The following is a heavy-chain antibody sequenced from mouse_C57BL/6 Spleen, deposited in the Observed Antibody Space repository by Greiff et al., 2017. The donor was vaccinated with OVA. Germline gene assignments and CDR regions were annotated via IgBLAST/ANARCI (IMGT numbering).Heavy chain of an antibody. J-gene: IGHJ1*03. Sequence: EVKLVESGGDLVKPGGSLKLSCAASGFTFSSYGMSWVRQTPDKRLEWVATISSGGSYTYYPDSVKGRFTISRDNAKNTLYLQMSSLKSEDTAMYYCARHDGTWYFDVWGTGTTVTVSS. CDR2: ISSGGSYT. D-gene: IGHD2-3*01. V-gene: IGHV5-6*01. CDR3: ARHDGTWYFDV. CDR1: GFTFSSYG.